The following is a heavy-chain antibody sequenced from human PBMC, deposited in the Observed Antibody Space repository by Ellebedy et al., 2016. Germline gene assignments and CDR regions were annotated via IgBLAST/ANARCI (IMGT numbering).Heavy chain of an antibody. CDR2: ISGSGRST. Sequence: GESLKISXAASGFTFSNYAMSWVRQAPGKGLEWVSAISGSGRSTHYADSVKGRFTISRDNSRNMLYLQMNSLRPEDTAVYYCAKMEYEVLFAWGDDVIDVWGQGTVVAV. V-gene: IGHV3-23*01. J-gene: IGHJ3*01. CDR1: GFTFSNYA. CDR3: AKMEYEVLFAWGDDVIDV. D-gene: IGHD2-21*01.